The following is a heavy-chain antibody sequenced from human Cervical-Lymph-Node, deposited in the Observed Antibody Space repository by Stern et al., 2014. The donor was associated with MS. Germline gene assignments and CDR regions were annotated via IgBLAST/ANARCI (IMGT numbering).Heavy chain of an antibody. V-gene: IGHV3-11*01. CDR1: GFTFSDYY. Sequence: VQLVESGGGLVKPGGSLRLSCAASGFTFSDYYMSWVRQAPGKGMEWIAYICSGGRTTYYVDSLKGRFTISRDNSKNSLFLPLYSLGVEDPAPYYWAGDSSGANHFDYWGQGTPVTVSP. CDR2: ICSGGRTT. J-gene: IGHJ4*02. D-gene: IGHD6-25*01. CDR3: AGDSSGANHFDY.